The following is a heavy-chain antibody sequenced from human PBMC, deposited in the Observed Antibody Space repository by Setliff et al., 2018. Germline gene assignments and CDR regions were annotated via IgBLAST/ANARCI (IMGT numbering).Heavy chain of an antibody. CDR2: IWFDGTKK. D-gene: IGHD3-3*01. Sequence: LRLSCTGSGFNFRDYGIHWVRQAPGKGLEWVAFIWFDGTKKYYGESLKGRFTISRDNSKNTLYLQMNSLRPEDTAVYYCVKVSGRFDAGFDSWGQGTLVTVS. J-gene: IGHJ4*02. V-gene: IGHV3-30*02. CDR1: GFNFRDYG. CDR3: VKVSGRFDAGFDS.